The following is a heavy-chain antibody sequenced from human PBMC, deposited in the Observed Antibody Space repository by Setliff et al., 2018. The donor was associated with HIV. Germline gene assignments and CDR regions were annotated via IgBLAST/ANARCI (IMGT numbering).Heavy chain of an antibody. V-gene: IGHV1-18*01. J-gene: IGHJ1*01. Sequence: ASVKVSCKASGYRFNTYGISWVRQAPGQGLEWMGWISPYNGDTRFAQSLQGRVTLTTYTSTNTAYMEMRTLRSDDTAVYYCVRGVTRDISGYYRDEYFQHWGQGTPVTVS. CDR3: VRGVTRDISGYYRDEYFQH. CDR1: GYRFNTYG. D-gene: IGHD3-22*01. CDR2: ISPYNGDT.